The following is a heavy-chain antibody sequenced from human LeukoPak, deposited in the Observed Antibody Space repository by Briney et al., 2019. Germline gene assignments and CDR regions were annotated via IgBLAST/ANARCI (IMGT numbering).Heavy chain of an antibody. V-gene: IGHV4-38-2*02. J-gene: IGHJ6*03. CDR1: GYSISSGYY. CDR2: LYHSDSI. CDR3: ARQHDSYHYYYVDV. Sequence: SETLSLXCTASGYSISSGYYWIWIRQPPGKGLEWIGSLYHSDSIYYNSSLESRVTMSVDTSKNQFSLKLSFVTAADTAVYYCARQHDSYHYYYVDVWGKGTTVTVSS. D-gene: IGHD6-13*01.